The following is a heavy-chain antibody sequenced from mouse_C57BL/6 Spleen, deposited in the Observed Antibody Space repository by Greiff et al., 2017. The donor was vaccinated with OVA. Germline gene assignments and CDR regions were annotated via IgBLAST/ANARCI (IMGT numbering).Heavy chain of an antibody. CDR1: GFTFSDYG. CDR3: ASLTGTWYFDV. D-gene: IGHD4-1*01. V-gene: IGHV5-17*01. J-gene: IGHJ1*03. Sequence: DVKLVESGGGLVKPGGSLKLSCAASGFTFSDYGMHWVRQAPEKGLEWVAYISSGSSTIYYADTVKGRFTISRDNAKNTLFLQMTSLRSEDTAMYYFASLTGTWYFDVWGTGTTVTVSS. CDR2: ISSGSSTI.